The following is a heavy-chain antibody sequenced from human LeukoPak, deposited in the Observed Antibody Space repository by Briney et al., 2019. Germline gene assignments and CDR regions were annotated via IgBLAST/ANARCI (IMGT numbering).Heavy chain of an antibody. Sequence: GGSLRLSCEPSGFIFSNYYMHWVRQAPGKGLVWVSHINGDGSTTGYADSVKGRFTISRDNAKNTLFLQMNSPRADDSAVYYCARGGVPYSFDFWGQGTLVTVSS. V-gene: IGHV3-74*01. D-gene: IGHD1-1*01. CDR2: INGDGSTT. CDR1: GFIFSNYY. CDR3: ARGGVPYSFDF. J-gene: IGHJ4*02.